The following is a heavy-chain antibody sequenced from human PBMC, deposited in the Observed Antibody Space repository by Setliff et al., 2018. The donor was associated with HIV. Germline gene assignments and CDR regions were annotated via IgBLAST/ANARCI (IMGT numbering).Heavy chain of an antibody. Sequence: SETLSLTCTVSGGSISSSSYYWGWIRQPPGKGLEWIGSIDCSGSTSYNPSLKSRVTISVDTSKNQFSLNLTSVTAADTAVYYCARSKTFYDFWGGYYTHGAFKIWGLGTMVTVSS. CDR3: ARSKTFYDFWGGYYTHGAFKI. V-gene: IGHV4-39*01. J-gene: IGHJ3*02. CDR2: IDCSGST. CDR1: GGSISSSSYY. D-gene: IGHD3-3*01.